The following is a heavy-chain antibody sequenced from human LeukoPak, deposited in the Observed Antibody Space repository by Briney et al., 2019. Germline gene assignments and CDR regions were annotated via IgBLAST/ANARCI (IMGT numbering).Heavy chain of an antibody. CDR2: IKEDGSER. D-gene: IGHD2-15*01. CDR1: GFTLSSYW. CDR3: ARMGTMGAASYNSYYYYMDV. Sequence: PGGSLRLSCGGSGFTLSSYWMTWVRQAPGKGLEWVANIKEDGSERHYVDSVKGRFTISRGNAENSLYLQMNSLRAEDTAVYYCARMGTMGAASYNSYYYYMDVWGKGTTVTVSS. V-gene: IGHV3-7*01. J-gene: IGHJ6*03.